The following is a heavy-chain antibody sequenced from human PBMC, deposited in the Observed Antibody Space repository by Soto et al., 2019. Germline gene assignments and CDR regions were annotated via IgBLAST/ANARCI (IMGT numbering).Heavy chain of an antibody. V-gene: IGHV4-39*01. J-gene: IGHJ4*02. CDR3: ARRKHGDSSGWGEFDY. CDR2: IYYSWTT. Sequence: QLQLQESGPGLVKPSETLSLTCTVSNGSISSSNYHWCWIRQAPGKGLECIGSIYYSWTTYYNPSLKSRVTIPVETSKNQFSLKLSSVTAADTAVYYCARRKHGDSSGWGEFDYWGQGTLVTVSS. CDR1: NGSISSSNYH. D-gene: IGHD6-19*01.